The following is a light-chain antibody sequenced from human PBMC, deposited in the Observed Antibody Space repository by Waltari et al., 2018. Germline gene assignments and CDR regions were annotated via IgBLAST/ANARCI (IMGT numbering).Light chain of an antibody. V-gene: IGKV2-30*01. CDR2: QVS. Sequence: VVLTQSPVSLAVNLGQPASISCRCSESLLITDGRMFLNWFHQRPGQPPRRLIYQVSDRDSGVPDRFTGRGSGTDFTLEISSVEAEDAGVYYCMLGTRPWTFGPGTKVEI. CDR3: MLGTRPWT. J-gene: IGKJ1*01. CDR1: ESLLITDGRMF.